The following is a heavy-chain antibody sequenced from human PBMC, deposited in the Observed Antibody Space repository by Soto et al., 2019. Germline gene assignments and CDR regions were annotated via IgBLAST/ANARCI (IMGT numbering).Heavy chain of an antibody. Sequence: QVQLVQSGAEVKKPGASVKISCKASGYTFISNYVYWVRQAPGQGLEWMGIINPRGASTSYAQKFQGRVTMARDTSTRTVYMDLSSLPSDATAVYYCASEPEVCSSTNCHFDYWGQGALVTVSS. D-gene: IGHD2-2*01. CDR3: ASEPEVCSSTNCHFDY. CDR1: GYTFISNY. CDR2: INPRGAST. V-gene: IGHV1-46*01. J-gene: IGHJ4*02.